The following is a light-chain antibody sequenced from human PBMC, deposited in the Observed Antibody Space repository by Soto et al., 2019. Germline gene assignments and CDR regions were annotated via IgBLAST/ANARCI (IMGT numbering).Light chain of an antibody. CDR3: SSYTSSSTLSV. CDR2: EVS. Sequence: QSVLTQPASVSGSPGQSITISCTGTSSDVGGYNYVSWHQQHPGKAPKLMIYEVSNRPSGVSNRFSGSKSGNTASLTISGLQAEDEADYYCSSYTSSSTLSVFGTGTKVTVL. CDR1: SSDVGGYNY. J-gene: IGLJ1*01. V-gene: IGLV2-14*01.